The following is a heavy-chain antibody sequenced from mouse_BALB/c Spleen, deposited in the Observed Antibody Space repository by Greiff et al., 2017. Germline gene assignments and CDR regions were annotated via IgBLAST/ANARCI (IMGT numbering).Heavy chain of an antibody. CDR3: ARHDGYYWFAY. D-gene: IGHD2-3*01. J-gene: IGHJ3*01. CDR1: GFTFSSYT. Sequence: EVQRVESGGGLVQPGGSLKLSCAASGFTFSSYTMSWVRQTPEKRLEWVAYISNGGGSTYYPDTVKGRFTISRDNAKNTLYLQMSSLKSEDTAMYCCARHDGYYWFAYWGQGTLVTVSA. CDR2: ISNGGGST. V-gene: IGHV5-12-2*01.